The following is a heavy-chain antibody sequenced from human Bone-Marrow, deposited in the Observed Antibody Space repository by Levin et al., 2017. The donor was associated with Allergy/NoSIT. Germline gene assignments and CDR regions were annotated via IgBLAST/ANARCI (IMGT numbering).Heavy chain of an antibody. D-gene: IGHD1-1*01. V-gene: IGHV3-9*01. Sequence: GGSLRLSCAASGFTFDDYAMHWVRQAPGKGLEWVSGISWNSGSIGYADSVKGRFTISRDNAKNSLYLQMNSLRAEDTALYYCAKDWYIHAPGHYYGMDVWGQGTTVTVSS. CDR1: GFTFDDYA. J-gene: IGHJ6*02. CDR3: AKDWYIHAPGHYYGMDV. CDR2: ISWNSGSI.